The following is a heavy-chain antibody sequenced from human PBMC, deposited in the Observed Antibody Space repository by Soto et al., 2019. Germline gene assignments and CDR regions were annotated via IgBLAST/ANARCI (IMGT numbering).Heavy chain of an antibody. CDR2: ISGSGTTA. Sequence: PGGSLRLSFAASGFIFSSYAMSWVRQAPGKGLEWVSAISGSGTTAYYADSVKGRFTFSRDNSKKTMYLQMNSLRAEDTAVYYCAKTTDGWFSAFEIWGQGTMVTVSS. CDR3: AKTTDGWFSAFEI. V-gene: IGHV3-23*01. D-gene: IGHD6-19*01. J-gene: IGHJ3*02. CDR1: GFIFSSYA.